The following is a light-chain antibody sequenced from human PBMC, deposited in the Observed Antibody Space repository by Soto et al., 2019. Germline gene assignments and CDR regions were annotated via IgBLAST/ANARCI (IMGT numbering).Light chain of an antibody. CDR1: STDVGRYNY. V-gene: IGLV2-14*01. CDR2: DVS. Sequence: QSVLTQPASVSGSPGQSITISCTGTSTDVGRYNYVSWYQQHPGKAPKLMIYDVSNRPSGVSSRFSGSKSGITASLTISGLQAEDEADYYCSSHTSDSTYVFGTGTKVTVL. J-gene: IGLJ1*01. CDR3: SSHTSDSTYV.